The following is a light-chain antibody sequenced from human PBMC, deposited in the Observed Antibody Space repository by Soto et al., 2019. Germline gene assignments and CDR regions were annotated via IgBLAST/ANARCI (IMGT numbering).Light chain of an antibody. CDR3: QQRSNWPLT. CDR1: QNIGNY. CDR2: DVS. V-gene: IGKV3-11*01. J-gene: IGKJ4*01. Sequence: EIVLTQSPATLSLSPGKRATLSCRASQNIGNYLTWFQQKPGQAPRLLIYDVSNRATGVPATFSGSGSGTDVTLTISSLEPEDAAVYYCQQRSNWPLTFGGGTKVEIK.